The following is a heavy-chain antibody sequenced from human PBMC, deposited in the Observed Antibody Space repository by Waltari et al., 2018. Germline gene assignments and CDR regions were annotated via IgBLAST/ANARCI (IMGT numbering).Heavy chain of an antibody. CDR3: ARQPLHSYGTRHFDY. J-gene: IGHJ4*02. CDR1: GYTFTRYW. D-gene: IGHD5-18*01. V-gene: IGHV5-51*01. CDR2: IYPGDSNT. Sequence: EVQLVQSGAEVKTPGESLKISCEGSGYTFTRYWIGWVRQRPGKGLEWMGVIYPGDSNTRYSPSFQGQVTISADKSISTAYLQWSSLKASDTAMYFCARQPLHSYGTRHFDYWGQGTLVTVSS.